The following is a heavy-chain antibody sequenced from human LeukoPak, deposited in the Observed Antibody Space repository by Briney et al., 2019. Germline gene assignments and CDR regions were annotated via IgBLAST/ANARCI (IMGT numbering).Heavy chain of an antibody. CDR3: ARDYYYGMDV. J-gene: IGHJ6*02. Sequence: GRSLRLSCAASGFTFSSYGMHWVRQAPGKGLEWVSSISSSSSYIYYADSVKGRFAISRDNAKNSLYLQMNSLRAEDTAVYYCARDYYYGMDVWGQGTTVTVSS. CDR1: GFTFSSYG. V-gene: IGHV3-21*01. CDR2: ISSSSSYI.